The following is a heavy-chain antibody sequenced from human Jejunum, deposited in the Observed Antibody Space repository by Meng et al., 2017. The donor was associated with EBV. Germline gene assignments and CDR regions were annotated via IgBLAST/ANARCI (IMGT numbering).Heavy chain of an antibody. CDR1: GFTFSGFA. J-gene: IGHJ4*02. CDR3: ARGGGSRSWSFDY. CDR2: TSYDETDK. V-gene: IGHV3-30-3*01. D-gene: IGHD6-13*01. Sequence: QVRLVESGGGVVQPGRSLRLSCEASGFTFSGFAMHWVRQAPGKGLEWVALTSYDETDKYYADSVKGRFIISRDNSNNTLSLQMNSLRAEDSAVYYCARGGGSRSWSFDYWGQGTLVTVSS.